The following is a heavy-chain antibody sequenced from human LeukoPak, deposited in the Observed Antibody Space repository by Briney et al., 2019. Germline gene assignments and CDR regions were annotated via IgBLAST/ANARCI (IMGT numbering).Heavy chain of an antibody. Sequence: GGSLRLSCAASGFSFNSDWMDWVRQAPGKGLEWVANIKHDESEKNYLDSVKGRLTISRDNAQNSLYLQMNGLRVEDTAVYYCTRRLDDWGQGTLVTVSS. D-gene: IGHD3-16*01. V-gene: IGHV3-7*01. CDR1: GFSFNSDW. J-gene: IGHJ4*02. CDR2: IKHDESEK. CDR3: TRRLDD.